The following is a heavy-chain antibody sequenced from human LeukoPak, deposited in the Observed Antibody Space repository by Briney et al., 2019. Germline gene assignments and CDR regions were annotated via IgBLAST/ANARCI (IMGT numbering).Heavy chain of an antibody. D-gene: IGHD3-3*01. CDR2: IYTSGST. J-gene: IGHJ5*02. CDR3: ARGVGLYDFWSGNWFDP. Sequence: SETLSLTCTVSGGSISSYYWSWIRQPAGKGLEWIGRIYTSGSTNYNPSLKSRVTMSVDTSKNQFSLRLSSVTAADTAVYYCARGVGLYDFWSGNWFDPWGQGTLVTVSS. V-gene: IGHV4-4*07. CDR1: GGSISSYY.